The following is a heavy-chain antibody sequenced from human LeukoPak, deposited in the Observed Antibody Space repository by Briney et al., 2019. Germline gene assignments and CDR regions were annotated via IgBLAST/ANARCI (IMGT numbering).Heavy chain of an antibody. CDR3: ARDGGYSSSSSGGGFQH. D-gene: IGHD6-6*01. Sequence: SVKVSCKASGGTFSSYAISWVRQAPGQGLEWMGGIIPIFGTANYAQKFQGRVTITADESTSTAYMELGSLRSEDTAVYYCARDGGYSSSSSGGGFQHWGQGTLVTVSS. CDR1: GGTFSSYA. V-gene: IGHV1-69*01. J-gene: IGHJ1*01. CDR2: IIPIFGTA.